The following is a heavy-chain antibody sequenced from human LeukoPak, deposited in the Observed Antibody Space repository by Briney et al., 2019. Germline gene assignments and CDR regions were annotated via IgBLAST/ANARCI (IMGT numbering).Heavy chain of an antibody. J-gene: IGHJ5*02. CDR1: GGSFSTYY. D-gene: IGHD2-8*01. CDR3: ARGTRAVWPVMVNWFDP. V-gene: IGHV4-34*01. Sequence: SETLSLTCAVYGGSFSTYYWSWIRQPPGKGLEWIGEINHSGSTNYNPSLKSRVTISVDTSKNQFSLKLSSVTAADTAVYYCARGTRAVWPVMVNWFDPWGQGTLVTVSS. CDR2: INHSGST.